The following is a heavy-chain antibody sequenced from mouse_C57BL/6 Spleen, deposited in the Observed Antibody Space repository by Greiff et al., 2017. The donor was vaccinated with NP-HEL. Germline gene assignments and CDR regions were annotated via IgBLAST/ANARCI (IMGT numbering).Heavy chain of an antibody. J-gene: IGHJ3*01. V-gene: IGHV1-64*01. CDR2: IHTNSGST. Sequence: QVQLQQPGAELVKPGASVKLSCKASGYTFTSYWMHWVKQRPGQGLEWIGMIHTNSGSTNYNEKFKSKATLTVDKSSSTAYMQLSSLTSEDSAVYYCAGAQAKTWFAYWGQGTLVTVSA. CDR3: AGAQAKTWFAY. CDR1: GYTFTSYW. D-gene: IGHD3-2*02.